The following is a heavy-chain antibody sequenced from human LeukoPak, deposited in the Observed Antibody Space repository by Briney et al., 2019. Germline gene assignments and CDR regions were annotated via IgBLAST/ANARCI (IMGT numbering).Heavy chain of an antibody. V-gene: IGHV3-23*01. D-gene: IGHD3-3*01. J-gene: IGHJ4*02. CDR2: ISGSGGST. Sequence: GGSLRLSCAASGFTFSSYAVSWVRQAPGKGLEWVSAISGSGGSTYYADSVKGRFTISRDNAKNSLYLQMNSLRAEDTAVYYCARDIRFLEWSPGSYFDYWGQGTLVTVS. CDR3: ARDIRFLEWSPGSYFDY. CDR1: GFTFSSYA.